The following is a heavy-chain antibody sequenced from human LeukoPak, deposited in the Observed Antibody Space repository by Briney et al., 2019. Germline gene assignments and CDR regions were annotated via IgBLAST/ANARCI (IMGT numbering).Heavy chain of an antibody. CDR1: GFAFSNYW. CDR2: INTHGSST. V-gene: IGHV3-74*01. Sequence: GGSLRLSCAASGFAFSNYWLHWLRQAPGKGLVWVARINTHGSSTNYADSVKGRFTISRDNAKNTLYLQMTSLSAEDTAVYYALAGYYYYYMDVWGKGTTVTVSS. D-gene: IGHD6-13*01. CDR3: LAGYYYYYMDV. J-gene: IGHJ6*03.